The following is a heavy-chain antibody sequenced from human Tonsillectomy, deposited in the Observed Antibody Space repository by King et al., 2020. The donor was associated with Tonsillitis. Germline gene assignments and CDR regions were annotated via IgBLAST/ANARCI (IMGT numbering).Heavy chain of an antibody. CDR2: IWYDGSNK. CDR3: ARDRGEMATLDY. Sequence: VQLVESGGGVVQPGRSLRLSCAASGFTFSSYGMHWVRQAPGKGLEWVAVIWYDGSNKYYADSVKGRFTISRDNSKKTLYLQMNSLRAEDTAVYYCARDRGEMATLDYWGQGTLVTVSS. D-gene: IGHD5-24*01. J-gene: IGHJ4*02. V-gene: IGHV3-33*01. CDR1: GFTFSSYG.